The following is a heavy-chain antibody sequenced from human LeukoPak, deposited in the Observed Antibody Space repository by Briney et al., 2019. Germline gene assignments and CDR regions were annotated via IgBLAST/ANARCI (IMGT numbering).Heavy chain of an antibody. V-gene: IGHV3-23*01. CDR2: ISGRGVGT. Sequence: PGGSLRLSCAASGFTFSLYAMSWVRQAPGKGLEWVSGISGRGVGTTYADSVKGRFTISRDNSKNTLYLQMNSLRAEDTAVYYCARADRLIFSSFDYWGQGTLVTVSS. J-gene: IGHJ4*02. CDR3: ARADRLIFSSFDY. CDR1: GFTFSLYA. D-gene: IGHD2-8*01.